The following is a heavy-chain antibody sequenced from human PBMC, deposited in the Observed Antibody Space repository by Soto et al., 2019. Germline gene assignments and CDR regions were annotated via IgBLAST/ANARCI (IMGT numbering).Heavy chain of an antibody. CDR3: AGAGIAARSPSLYYYYGMDV. V-gene: IGHV4-59*01. J-gene: IGHJ6*02. CDR1: GGSISSYY. Sequence: SETLSLTCTVSGGSISSYYWSWIRQPPGKGLEWIGYIYYSGSTNYNPSLKSRVTISVDTSKNQFSLKLSSVTAADTAVYYCAGAGIAARSPSLYYYYGMDVWGQGTTVTVSS. D-gene: IGHD6-6*01. CDR2: IYYSGST.